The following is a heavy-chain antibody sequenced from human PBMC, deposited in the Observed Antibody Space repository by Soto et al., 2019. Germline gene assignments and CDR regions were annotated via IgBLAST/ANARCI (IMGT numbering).Heavy chain of an antibody. D-gene: IGHD6-13*01. CDR2: ISAYNGNT. V-gene: IGHV1-18*01. CDR1: GYTFTSYG. CDR3: ARAGMISSWQYAFDI. J-gene: IGHJ3*02. Sequence: QVQLVQSGAEVKKPGASVKVSCKASGYTFTSYGISWVRQAPGQGLEWMGWISAYNGNTNYAQKPQGRVTGNTDTCRSTGYMGLRSRRSDDTAVYCCARAGMISSWQYAFDIWVQGTMVTVSS.